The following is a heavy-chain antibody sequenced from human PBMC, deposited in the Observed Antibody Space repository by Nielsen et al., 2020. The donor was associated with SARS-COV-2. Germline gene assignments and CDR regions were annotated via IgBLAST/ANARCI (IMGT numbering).Heavy chain of an antibody. V-gene: IGHV5-51*01. D-gene: IGHD6-25*01. CDR2: IYPGDSDT. J-gene: IGHJ5*02. Sequence: GGSLRLSCTGSGYSFTSYWIGWVRQMPGKGLEWMGIIYPGDSDTRYSPSFQGQVTISADKSISTAYLQWSSLKASDTAMYYCASSKTQRLLTFDPWGQGTLVTVSS. CDR1: GYSFTSYW. CDR3: ASSKTQRLLTFDP.